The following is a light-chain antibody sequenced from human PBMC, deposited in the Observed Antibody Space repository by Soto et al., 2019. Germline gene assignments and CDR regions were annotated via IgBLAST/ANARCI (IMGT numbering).Light chain of an antibody. CDR1: SSNIGNNY. Sequence: QSVLTQPPSVSAAPGQKVTISCSGSSSNIGNNYVSWYQHLPGAAPKLIIYDNDKRSSGIPDRFSDSKSGTSATLDITGLQTGDEADYYCGTWDSTLSGVFGTGTKLTVL. J-gene: IGLJ1*01. CDR2: DND. V-gene: IGLV1-51*01. CDR3: GTWDSTLSGV.